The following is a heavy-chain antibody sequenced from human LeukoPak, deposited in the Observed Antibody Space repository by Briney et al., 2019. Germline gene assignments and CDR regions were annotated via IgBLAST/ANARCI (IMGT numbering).Heavy chain of an antibody. CDR2: IKSKIDGGTT. V-gene: IGHV3-15*07. Sequence: PGGSLRLSCAAFGFTFRNAWMDWVRQAPGKGLEWVGRIKSKIDGGTTDYAAPVKGRFTISRDDSKKTLYLQMNSLKTEDTAVYYCTTTYYYGSGSPFDAFDIWGQGTMVTVSS. D-gene: IGHD3-10*01. CDR1: GFTFRNAW. CDR3: TTTYYYGSGSPFDAFDI. J-gene: IGHJ3*02.